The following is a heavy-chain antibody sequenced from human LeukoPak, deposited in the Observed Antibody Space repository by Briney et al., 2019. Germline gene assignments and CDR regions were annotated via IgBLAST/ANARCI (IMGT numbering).Heavy chain of an antibody. CDR1: GGSISSGSYY. Sequence: PSQTLSLTCTVSGGSISSGSYYWSWIRQPAGKGLEWIGRIYTSGSTNYNPSLKSRVTISVDTSKNQFSLKLSSVTAADTAVYYCAREGDGYNYIGYWGQGTLVTVSS. V-gene: IGHV4-61*02. CDR2: IYTSGST. CDR3: AREGDGYNYIGY. J-gene: IGHJ4*02. D-gene: IGHD5-24*01.